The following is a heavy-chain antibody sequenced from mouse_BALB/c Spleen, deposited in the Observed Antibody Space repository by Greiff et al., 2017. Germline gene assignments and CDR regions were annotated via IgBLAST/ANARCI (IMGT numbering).Heavy chain of an antibody. CDR3: ARSISVVATRGDFDY. CDR1: GYTFTSYW. J-gene: IGHJ2*01. CDR2: INPSTGYT. V-gene: IGHV1-7*01. D-gene: IGHD1-1*01. Sequence: VQLVESGAELAKPGASVKMSCKASGYTFTSYWMHWVKQRPGQGLEWIGYINPSTGYTEYNQKFKDKATLTADKSSSTAYMQLSSLTSEDSAVYYCARSISVVATRGDFDYWGQGTTLTVSS.